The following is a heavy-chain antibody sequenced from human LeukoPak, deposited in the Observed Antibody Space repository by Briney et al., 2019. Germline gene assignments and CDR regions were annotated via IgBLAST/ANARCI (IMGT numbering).Heavy chain of an antibody. CDR3: SSSWYDYDY. CDR2: IYYSGST. V-gene: IGHV4-39*07. D-gene: IGHD6-13*01. Sequence: SETLSLTCTVSGGSISSSSYYWGWIRQPPGKGLEWIGSIYYSGSTYYNPSLKSRVTISVDTSKNQFSLKLSSVTAADTAVYYCSSSWYDYDYWGQGTLVTASS. J-gene: IGHJ4*02. CDR1: GGSISSSSYY.